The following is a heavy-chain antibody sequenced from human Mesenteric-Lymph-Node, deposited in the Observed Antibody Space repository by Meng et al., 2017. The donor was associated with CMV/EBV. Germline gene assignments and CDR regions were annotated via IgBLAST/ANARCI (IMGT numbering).Heavy chain of an antibody. CDR2: ISGGGDYS. CDR3: ARVLIPAAALDAFDI. D-gene: IGHD2-2*01. J-gene: IGHJ3*02. CDR1: GFTFSNNA. Sequence: GESLKISCAASGFTFSNNAMGWVRQAPGKGLEWVSSISGGGDYSYYADSVKGRFTISRDNSKNTLYLQMNSLRAEDTAVYYCARVLIPAAALDAFDIWGQGTMVTVSS. V-gene: IGHV3-23*01.